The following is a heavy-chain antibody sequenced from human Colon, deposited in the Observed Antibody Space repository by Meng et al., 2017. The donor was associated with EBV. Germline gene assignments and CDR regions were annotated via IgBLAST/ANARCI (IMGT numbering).Heavy chain of an antibody. J-gene: IGHJ4*02. CDR1: GGSMSSGNDY. Sequence: VQLQWPVPVLVEPSHTLSSTCPSSGGSMSSGNDYWSWIRQPPGKGLEWIGYIHHSGSAYYNPSLKSRVSISVDTSKSQFSLNLNSMTAADTAVYYCASFDHIPRRNYFDYWGQGTLVTVSS. V-gene: IGHV4-30-4*01. CDR3: ASFDHIPRRNYFDY. D-gene: IGHD2-21*01. CDR2: IHHSGSA.